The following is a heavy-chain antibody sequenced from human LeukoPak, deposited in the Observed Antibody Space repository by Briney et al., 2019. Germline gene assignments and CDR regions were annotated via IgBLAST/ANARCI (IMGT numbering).Heavy chain of an antibody. CDR1: GYTLTELS. D-gene: IGHD1-26*01. CDR2: IIPIFGTA. J-gene: IGHJ4*02. V-gene: IGHV1-69*13. CDR3: ARDPVGATQGFFDY. Sequence: ASVKVSCKVSGYTLTELSMHWVRQAPGQGLEWMGGIIPIFGTANYAQKFQGRVTITADESTSTAYMELSSLRSEDTAVYYCARDPVGATQGFFDYWGQGTLVTVSS.